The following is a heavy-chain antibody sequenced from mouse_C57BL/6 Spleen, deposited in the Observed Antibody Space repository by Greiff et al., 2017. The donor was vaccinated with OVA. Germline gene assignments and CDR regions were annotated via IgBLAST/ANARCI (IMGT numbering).Heavy chain of an antibody. V-gene: IGHV1-82*01. J-gene: IGHJ3*01. CDR2: IYPGDGDT. CDR3: VLYDDYDVGFAY. Sequence: VKLQQSGPELVKPGASVKISCKASGYAFSSSWMNWVKQRPGKGLEWIGRIYPGDGDTNYNGKFKGKATLTADKSSSTAYMQLSSLSSEDSAVYFCVLYDDYDVGFAYWGQGTLVTVSA. CDR1: GYAFSSSW. D-gene: IGHD2-4*01.